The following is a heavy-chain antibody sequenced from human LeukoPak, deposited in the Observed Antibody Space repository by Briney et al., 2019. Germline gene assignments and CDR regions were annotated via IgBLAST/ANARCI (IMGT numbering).Heavy chain of an antibody. CDR1: GFTFRNSG. Sequence: TGGSLSLSCAASGFTFRNSGMHWLRQAPGKGLEWVAIIWYDGSEKYYADSVKGRLAICRDNSKNTVSLQMNSLRAEDTALYYCAKDWGTTGTTGWLFDNWGQGTQVTVSS. CDR2: IWYDGSEK. V-gene: IGHV3-33*06. J-gene: IGHJ4*02. CDR3: AKDWGTTGTTGWLFDN. D-gene: IGHD1-1*01.